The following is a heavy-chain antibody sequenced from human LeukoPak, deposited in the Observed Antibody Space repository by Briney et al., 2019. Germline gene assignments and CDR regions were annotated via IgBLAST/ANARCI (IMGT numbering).Heavy chain of an antibody. CDR3: ARGPTVITDYYYYYMDV. V-gene: IGHV1-2*02. D-gene: IGHD4-11*01. Sequence: ASVKVSCKASGYTFTGYYIHWVRQAPGQGLEWMGWINPNSGGTNYAQKFQGRVTMTRDTSISTAYMELRRLRSDDTAVYYCARGPTVITDYYYYYMDVWGKGTTVTVSS. CDR1: GYTFTGYY. CDR2: INPNSGGT. J-gene: IGHJ6*03.